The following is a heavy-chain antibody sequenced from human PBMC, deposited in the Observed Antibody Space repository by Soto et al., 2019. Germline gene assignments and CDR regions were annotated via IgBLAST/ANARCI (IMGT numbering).Heavy chain of an antibody. J-gene: IGHJ6*03. CDR3: ARGPLLGFGDLFNYYYYMDV. Sequence: EVQLVESGGGLVQPGGSLRLSCAASGFTFSSYDMHWVRQATGKGLEWVSAIGTAGDTYYPGSVKGRFTISRENAKNSLYLQMNSLRAGDTAVYYCARGPLLGFGDLFNYYYYMDVWGKGTTVTVSS. V-gene: IGHV3-13*01. CDR1: GFTFSSYD. D-gene: IGHD3-10*01. CDR2: IGTAGDT.